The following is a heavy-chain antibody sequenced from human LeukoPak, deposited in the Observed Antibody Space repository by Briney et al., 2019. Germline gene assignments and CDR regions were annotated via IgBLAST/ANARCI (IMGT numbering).Heavy chain of an antibody. J-gene: IGHJ4*02. CDR2: ISGSGGST. D-gene: IGHD1-26*01. V-gene: IGHV3-23*01. Sequence: GGSLRLSCAASGFTFSSYAMSWVRQAPGKGLEWVSAISGSGGSTYYADSVKGRFTISRDNSKNTLYLQMNSLRAEDTAVYYCARDKEYSGSYYGIFFDYWGQGTLVTVSS. CDR3: ARDKEYSGSYYGIFFDY. CDR1: GFTFSSYA.